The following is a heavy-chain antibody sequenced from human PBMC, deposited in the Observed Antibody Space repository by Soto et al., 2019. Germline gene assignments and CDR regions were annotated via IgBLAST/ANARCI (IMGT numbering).Heavy chain of an antibody. Sequence: PGGSLRLSCAASGFTVSSNYMSWVRQAPGKGLEWVSVIYSGGSTYYADSVKGRFTISRHNSKNTLYLQMNSLRAEDTAVYYCARGGGCSSTSCYTFDGNFQHWGQGTLVTVSS. CDR3: ARGGGCSSTSCYTFDGNFQH. J-gene: IGHJ1*01. D-gene: IGHD2-2*02. V-gene: IGHV3-53*04. CDR2: IYSGGST. CDR1: GFTVSSNY.